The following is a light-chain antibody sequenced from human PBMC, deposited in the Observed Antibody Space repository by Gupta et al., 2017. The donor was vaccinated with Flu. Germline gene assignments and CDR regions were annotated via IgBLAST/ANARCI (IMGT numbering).Light chain of an antibody. CDR2: EVS. V-gene: IGLV2-14*01. Sequence: QSALTQPASVSASPGQSITISCPGTSSEVGGYNYVSWYQQHPGKAPKLMIYEVSNRPAGVSNRFSGSKSGNTASLTISGLQAEDEADYYCSSYTSSSTRVFGGGTKLTVL. J-gene: IGLJ2*01. CDR1: SSEVGGYNY. CDR3: SSYTSSSTRV.